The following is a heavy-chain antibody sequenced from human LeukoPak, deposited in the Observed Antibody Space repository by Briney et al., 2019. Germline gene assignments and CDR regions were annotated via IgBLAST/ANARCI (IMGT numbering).Heavy chain of an antibody. CDR3: ARGGAAALHY. CDR1: GGSISSSSYY. D-gene: IGHD6-13*01. CDR2: LYYGGTT. V-gene: IGHV4-39*07. J-gene: IGHJ4*02. Sequence: SETLSLTCTVSGGSISSSSYYWGWIRQPPGKGLEWIGSLYYGGTTYYNPSLKSQVTISVDTSKNQFSLKLSSVTAADTAVYYCARGGAAALHYWGQGTLVTVSS.